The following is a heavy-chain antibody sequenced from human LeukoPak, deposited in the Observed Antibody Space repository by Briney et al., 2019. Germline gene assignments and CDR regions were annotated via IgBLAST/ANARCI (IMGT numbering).Heavy chain of an antibody. CDR3: ASARDTAVAAYWYFDL. V-gene: IGHV4-59*08. J-gene: IGHJ2*01. CDR1: GGSISSYY. D-gene: IGHD5-18*01. CDR2: IYYSGST. Sequence: SQTLSLTCSVSGGSISSYYWSWIRQPPGKGLEWIGYIYYSGSTNYSPSLKSRVTISVDTSKSQFSLKLSSVTAADTAVYYCASARDTAVAAYWYFDLWGRGTLVTVSS.